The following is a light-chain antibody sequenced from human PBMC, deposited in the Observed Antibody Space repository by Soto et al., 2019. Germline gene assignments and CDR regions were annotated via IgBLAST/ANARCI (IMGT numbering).Light chain of an antibody. V-gene: IGKV3-20*01. Sequence: EVMLSQSPGTLSLTPGERATLSCRASQSVSGSDLAWYQQKPGQAPGLLISGASSRATGIPDRFSGSGSGTDFTLTISRLEPEDFAVFYCQQYGTSPPTFGQVSKVDIK. J-gene: IGKJ1*01. CDR3: QQYGTSPPT. CDR1: QSVSGSD. CDR2: GAS.